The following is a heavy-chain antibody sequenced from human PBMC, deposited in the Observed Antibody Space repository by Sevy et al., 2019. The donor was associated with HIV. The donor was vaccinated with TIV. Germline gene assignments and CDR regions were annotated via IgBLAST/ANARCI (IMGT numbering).Heavy chain of an antibody. CDR2: IKSKTDGGTT. V-gene: IGHV3-15*01. D-gene: IGHD4-17*01. CDR1: GFTFSNAW. J-gene: IGHJ4*02. CDR3: TTLPYGDYEGY. Sequence: GGCLRLSCAASGFTFSNAWMSWVRQAPGKGLEWVGRIKSKTDGGTTDYAAPVKGRFTISRDDSKNTLYLQMNSLKTEDTAVYYCTTLPYGDYEGYWGQGTLVTVSS.